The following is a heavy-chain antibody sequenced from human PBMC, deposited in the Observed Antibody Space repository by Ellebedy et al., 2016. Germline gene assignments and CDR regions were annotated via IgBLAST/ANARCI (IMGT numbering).Heavy chain of an antibody. CDR3: ARHRSGWYSDY. J-gene: IGHJ4*02. D-gene: IGHD6-19*01. CDR1: GFAFSSYS. Sequence: GESLKISXAASGFAFSSYSMNWVRQAPGKGPEWVSSISGSSSYIYYADSVKGRFTISRDNAKNSLYLQMNSLRAEDTAVYYCARHRSGWYSDYWGQGTLVTVSS. CDR2: ISGSSSYI. V-gene: IGHV3-21*01.